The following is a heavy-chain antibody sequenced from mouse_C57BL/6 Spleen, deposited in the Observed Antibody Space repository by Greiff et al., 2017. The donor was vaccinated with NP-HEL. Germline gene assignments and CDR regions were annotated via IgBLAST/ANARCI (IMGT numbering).Heavy chain of an antibody. Sequence: VQLQQSGPELVKPGASVKISCKASGYAFSSSWMNWVKQRPGKGLEWIGRIYPGDGDTNYNGKFKGKATLTADKSSSTAYMQLSSLTSEDSAVYFCASDYYGSSYVAWCAYWGQGTLVTVSA. CDR2: IYPGDGDT. J-gene: IGHJ3*01. V-gene: IGHV1-82*01. CDR3: ASDYYGSSYVAWCAY. CDR1: GYAFSSSW. D-gene: IGHD1-1*01.